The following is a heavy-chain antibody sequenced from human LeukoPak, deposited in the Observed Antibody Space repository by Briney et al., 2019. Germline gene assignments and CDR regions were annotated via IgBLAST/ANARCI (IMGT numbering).Heavy chain of an antibody. J-gene: IGHJ6*03. Sequence: GGSLRLSCAASGFTFSSYWMSWVRQAPGKGLEWVANIKQDGSEKYYVDSVKGRFTISRDNAKNSLYLQMNSLRAEDTAVYYCARGERIAAAGIVGHSYYYYMDVWGKGTTVTVSS. CDR2: IKQDGSEK. CDR1: GFTFSSYW. CDR3: ARGERIAAAGIVGHSYYYYMDV. V-gene: IGHV3-7*01. D-gene: IGHD6-13*01.